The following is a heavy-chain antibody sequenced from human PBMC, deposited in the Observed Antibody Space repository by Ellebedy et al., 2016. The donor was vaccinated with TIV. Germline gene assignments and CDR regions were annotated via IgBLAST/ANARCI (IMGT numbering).Heavy chain of an antibody. V-gene: IGHV3-21*01. D-gene: IGHD1-1*01. Sequence: GGSLRLSCAASGFTFTSYSMNWVRQAPGKGLDWVSSISSSSYIYYADSVKGRFTISRDNANNSLYLQMNSLRAEDTAVYYCVRLGDKKAWNGDYWGQGTLVTVSS. J-gene: IGHJ4*02. CDR2: ISSSSYI. CDR1: GFTFTSYS. CDR3: VRLGDKKAWNGDY.